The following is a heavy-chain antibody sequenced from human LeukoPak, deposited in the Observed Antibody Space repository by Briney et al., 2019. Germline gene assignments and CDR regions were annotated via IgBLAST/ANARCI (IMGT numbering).Heavy chain of an antibody. Sequence: GRSLRLSCAASGFTFSSYGMHWVRQAPGKGLEWVAVISYDGSNKYYTDSAKGRFTISRDNSKNTLYLQVNSLRAEDTAVYYCAKDSWNYFLGGSRPRHFDYWGQGTLVTVSS. CDR1: GFTFSSYG. J-gene: IGHJ4*02. V-gene: IGHV3-30*18. D-gene: IGHD1-7*01. CDR2: ISYDGSNK. CDR3: AKDSWNYFLGGSRPRHFDY.